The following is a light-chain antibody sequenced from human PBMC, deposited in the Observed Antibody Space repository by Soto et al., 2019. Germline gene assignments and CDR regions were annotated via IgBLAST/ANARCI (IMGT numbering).Light chain of an antibody. Sequence: QSVLTQPAPVSGSPGQSITISCTGTSSDVVGYNYVSWYQQHPGKAPKFMIYDVSNRPSGVSTRFSGSKSGNTASLTISGLQAEDEADYYCTSYTTSNTRQIVFGTGTKVTVL. CDR1: SSDVVGYNY. J-gene: IGLJ1*01. CDR2: DVS. V-gene: IGLV2-14*01. CDR3: TSYTTSNTRQIV.